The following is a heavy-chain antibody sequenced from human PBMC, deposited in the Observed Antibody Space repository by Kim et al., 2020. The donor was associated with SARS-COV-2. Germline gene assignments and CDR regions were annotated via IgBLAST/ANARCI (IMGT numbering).Heavy chain of an antibody. CDR3: AKIRWDFTDYGMDV. Sequence: GGSLRLSCAASGFTFDDYAMHWVRQAPGKGLEWVSGISWNSGSIGYADSVKGRFTISRDNAKNSLYLQMNSLRAEDTALYYCAKIRWDFTDYGMDVWGQGTTVTVPS. D-gene: IGHD2-8*02. J-gene: IGHJ6*02. V-gene: IGHV3-9*01. CDR2: ISWNSGSI. CDR1: GFTFDDYA.